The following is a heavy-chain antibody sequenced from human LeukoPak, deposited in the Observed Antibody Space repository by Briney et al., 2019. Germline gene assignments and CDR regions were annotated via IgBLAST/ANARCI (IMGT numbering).Heavy chain of an antibody. CDR2: INWNGGST. CDR3: ARGYCSGGSCYLNFDY. Sequence: GGSLRLSCAASGFTFENYGMSWVRQVPGKGLEWVSGINWNGGSTAYADSVKGRFTISRDNAKNSLYLQMNSLRAEDTAVYYCARGYCSGGSCYLNFDYWGQGTLVTVSS. D-gene: IGHD2-15*01. J-gene: IGHJ4*02. CDR1: GFTFENYG. V-gene: IGHV3-20*04.